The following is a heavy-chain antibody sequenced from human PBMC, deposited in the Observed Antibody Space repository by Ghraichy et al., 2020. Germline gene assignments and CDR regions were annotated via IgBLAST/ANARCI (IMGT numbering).Heavy chain of an antibody. J-gene: IGHJ4*02. Sequence: GGSLRLSCAASGFTFSSYAMSWVRQAPGKGLEWVSAIIGSGGSTYYADSVKGRFTISRDNSKNTLYLQMNSLRAEDTAVYYCAKPGGVAIFGVVTHFDYWGQGTLVTVSS. CDR3: AKPGGVAIFGVVTHFDY. CDR1: GFTFSSYA. CDR2: IIGSGGST. D-gene: IGHD3-3*01. V-gene: IGHV3-23*01.